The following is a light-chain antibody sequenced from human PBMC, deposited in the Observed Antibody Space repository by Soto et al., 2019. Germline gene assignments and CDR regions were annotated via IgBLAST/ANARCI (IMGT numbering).Light chain of an antibody. Sequence: IQMTQSPSSLSASVGDRVTLSCRASRNISSDLNWYQLKPGKAPKVLIYGASTLQDGVPSRFSGSGSGTDFTLSINNLQPEDFAIYYCQQHYNLPPWTFGQGTKVEI. CDR1: RNISSD. CDR2: GAS. J-gene: IGKJ1*01. CDR3: QQHYNLPPWT. V-gene: IGKV1-39*01.